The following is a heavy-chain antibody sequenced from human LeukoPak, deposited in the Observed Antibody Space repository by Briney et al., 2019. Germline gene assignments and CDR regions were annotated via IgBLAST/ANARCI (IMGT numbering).Heavy chain of an antibody. J-gene: IGHJ4*02. D-gene: IGHD1-7*01. CDR3: ARGANYVRFFDY. CDR2: IYYSGST. Sequence: SETLSLTCTVSGGSISSSSYYWGWIRQPPGKGLEWIGSIYYSGSTYYNPSLKSRVTISVDTSKNQFSLKLSSVTAADTAVYYCARGANYVRFFDYWGQGTLVTVSS. CDR1: GGSISSSSYY. V-gene: IGHV4-39*01.